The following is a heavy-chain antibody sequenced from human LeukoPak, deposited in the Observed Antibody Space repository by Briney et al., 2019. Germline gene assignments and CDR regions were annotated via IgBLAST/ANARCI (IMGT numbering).Heavy chain of an antibody. CDR3: AKDLGAGYYYYYYYMDV. D-gene: IGHD3-16*01. J-gene: IGHJ6*03. CDR2: ISGSGGST. Sequence: GGXLRLSCAASGFTFSSYAMSWVRQAPGKGLEWVSAISGSGGSTYYADSVKGRFTISRDNSKNTLYLQMNSLRAEDTAVYYCAKDLGAGYYYYYYYMDVWGKGTTVTVSS. CDR1: GFTFSSYA. V-gene: IGHV3-23*01.